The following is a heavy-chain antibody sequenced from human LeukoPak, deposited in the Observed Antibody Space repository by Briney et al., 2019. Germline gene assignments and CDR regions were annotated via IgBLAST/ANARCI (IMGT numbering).Heavy chain of an antibody. CDR3: AKKSGRGYSYGRNYFDY. V-gene: IGHV3-23*01. CDR1: RFTFSSYS. Sequence: PGGSLRLSCAASRFTFSSYSMSWVRQAPGEGLEWVSAISGSGGSTYYADSVKGRFTISRDNYKNTLYLQMNSLRAEDTAVYYCAKKSGRGYSYGRNYFDYWGQGTLVTVSS. D-gene: IGHD5-18*01. J-gene: IGHJ4*02. CDR2: ISGSGGST.